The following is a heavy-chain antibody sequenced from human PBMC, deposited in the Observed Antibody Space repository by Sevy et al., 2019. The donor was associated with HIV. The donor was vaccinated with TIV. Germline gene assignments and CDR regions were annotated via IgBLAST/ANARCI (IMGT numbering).Heavy chain of an antibody. CDR1: GYTFTTFY. D-gene: IGHD1-26*01. V-gene: IGHV1-46*01. Sequence: ASVKVSCKTSGYTFTTFYVHWVRQATGQGLEWMGIIIPSGGSTTYAQKFQGRVTMTRDTSTSTVYMELRSLRSEDTAVYYCASGTGVWGQGTPVTVSS. CDR3: ASGTGV. J-gene: IGHJ4*02. CDR2: IIPSGGST.